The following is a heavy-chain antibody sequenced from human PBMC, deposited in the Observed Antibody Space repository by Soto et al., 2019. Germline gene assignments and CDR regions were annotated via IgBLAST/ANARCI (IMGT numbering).Heavy chain of an antibody. CDR2: IYSSGST. CDR3: ARYGSHYYYYKMDV. D-gene: IGHD1-26*01. CDR1: GDSISSYY. Sequence: SETLSLTCTVSGDSISSYYWTWIRQPPGKGLEWIGYIYSSGSTSYNPSLKSRVTISVDTSKNQFSLKLSSVTAADTAVYYCARYGSHYYYYKMDVWGQGTTVTVSS. V-gene: IGHV4-59*01. J-gene: IGHJ6*02.